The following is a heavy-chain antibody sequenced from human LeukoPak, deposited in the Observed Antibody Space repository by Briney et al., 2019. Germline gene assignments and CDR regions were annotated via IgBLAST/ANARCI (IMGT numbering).Heavy chain of an antibody. CDR1: GGSISSGSYY. Sequence: SETLSLTCTVSGGSISSGSYYWSWIRQPPGKGLEWIGYIYYSGSTNYNPSLKSRVTISVDTSKNQFSLKLSSVTAADTAVYYCARIYCGGDCYDGGWFDPWGQGTLVTVSS. CDR3: ARIYCGGDCYDGGWFDP. J-gene: IGHJ5*02. V-gene: IGHV4-61*01. D-gene: IGHD2-21*02. CDR2: IYYSGST.